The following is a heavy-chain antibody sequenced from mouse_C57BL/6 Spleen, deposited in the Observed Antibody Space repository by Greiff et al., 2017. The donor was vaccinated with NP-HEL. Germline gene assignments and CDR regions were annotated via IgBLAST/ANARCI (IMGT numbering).Heavy chain of an antibody. Sequence: VQLQQSGPELVKPGASVKISCKASGYAFSSSWMNWVKQRPGQGLEWIGRIYPGDGDTNYNGKFKGKATLTADKSSSTAYMQLSSLTSEDSAVYFCARAGGLHDIYAMDYWGQGTSVTVSS. CDR2: IYPGDGDT. J-gene: IGHJ4*01. V-gene: IGHV1-82*01. CDR3: ARAGGLHDIYAMDY. CDR1: GYAFSSSW. D-gene: IGHD2-4*01.